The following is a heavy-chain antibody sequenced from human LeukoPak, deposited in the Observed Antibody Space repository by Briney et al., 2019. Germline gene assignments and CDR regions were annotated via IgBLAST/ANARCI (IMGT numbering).Heavy chain of an antibody. CDR1: GFTVNSYA. CDR3: ARDRAEEKTWVEFDP. J-gene: IGHJ5*02. Sequence: GGSLRLSCAASGFTVNSYALSWVRQAPGKGLAWVSLIYSDGVTHYADSVKGRFTISRDNSKNAVYLQMNSLRDEDTAVYFCARDRAEEKTWVEFDPWGQGTLVTVSS. V-gene: IGHV3-66*02. CDR2: IYSDGVT.